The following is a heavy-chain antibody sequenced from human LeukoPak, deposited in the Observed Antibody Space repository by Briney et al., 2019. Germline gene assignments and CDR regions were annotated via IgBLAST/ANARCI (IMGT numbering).Heavy chain of an antibody. Sequence: GGSLRLSCAASGFTFYDYAMHWVRQAPGKGLEWVFLSSKDRGRTDYADSVNGQFNISRENSKDSLDLQMNSLRAEDTALYYCAKAKFRRYSSGLLLDYWGQGTLVSVSS. V-gene: IGHV3-43D*04. D-gene: IGHD6-19*01. J-gene: IGHJ4*02. CDR2: SSKDRGRT. CDR3: AKAKFRRYSSGLLLDY. CDR1: GFTFYDYA.